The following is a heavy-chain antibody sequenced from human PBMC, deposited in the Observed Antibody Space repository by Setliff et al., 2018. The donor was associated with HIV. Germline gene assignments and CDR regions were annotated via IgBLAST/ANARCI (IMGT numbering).Heavy chain of an antibody. CDR3: ARLAVDDGFDL. J-gene: IGHJ4*03. CDR1: GYTFTGYI. Sequence: ASVKVSCKGSGYTFTGYIVHWVRQAPGQGLEWMGWINPYSGDTNFAPRFRDRVTMTRDTSSKTAYMELNRVTFDDTAVYYCARLAVDDGFDLWGQGTLVTVSS. CDR2: INPYSGDT. D-gene: IGHD2-2*03. V-gene: IGHV1-2*02.